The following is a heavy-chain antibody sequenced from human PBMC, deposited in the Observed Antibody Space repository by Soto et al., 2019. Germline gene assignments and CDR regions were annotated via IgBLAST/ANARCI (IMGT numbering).Heavy chain of an antibody. D-gene: IGHD3-10*01. J-gene: IGHJ6*02. CDR1: GSTFSSYI. CDR2: IIPIVGIA. Sequence: SVKVSCKASGSTFSSYIINWVRRAPGQGLEWMGRIIPIVGIANYAQRFQGRVTITADKSTSTAYMELSSLRSEDTAVYYCAASTYGSGSYIGMDVWGQGTTVTVSS. V-gene: IGHV1-69*02. CDR3: AASTYGSGSYIGMDV.